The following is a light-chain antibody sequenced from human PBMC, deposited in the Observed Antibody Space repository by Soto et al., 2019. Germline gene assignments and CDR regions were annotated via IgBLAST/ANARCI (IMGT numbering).Light chain of an antibody. CDR1: QSISSW. Sequence: IQMTQSPSTVSASVGDRVTITCRASQSISSWVAWYQQKPGKAPNLLIYDASSLESGVPSRFSGSGSGTEFTLTISSLQPDDFATYYCQQYNTYLTFGQGTKVDIK. CDR3: QQYNTYLT. CDR2: DAS. V-gene: IGKV1-5*01. J-gene: IGKJ1*01.